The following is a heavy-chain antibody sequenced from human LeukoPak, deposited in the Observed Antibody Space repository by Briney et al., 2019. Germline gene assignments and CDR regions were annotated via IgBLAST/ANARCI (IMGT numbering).Heavy chain of an antibody. V-gene: IGHV3-48*01. CDR3: ARFLATWDYYYMDV. D-gene: IGHD3-3*01. CDR1: GFTFSSYS. J-gene: IGHJ6*03. Sequence: GGSLRLSCAASGFTFSSYSMNWVRQSPGKGLEWVSHIGGGGTFIYYADSVKGRFTISRDNDKNSVYLQMNSLRAEDTAVYYCARFLATWDYYYMDVWGSGTTVTVSS. CDR2: IGGGGTFI.